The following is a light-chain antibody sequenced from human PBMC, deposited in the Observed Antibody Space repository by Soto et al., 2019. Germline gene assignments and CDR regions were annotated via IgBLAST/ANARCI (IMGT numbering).Light chain of an antibody. CDR3: QQYNNWPRAT. CDR1: QSVSSY. J-gene: IGKJ4*01. Sequence: ENMLSLSLATLSLYPGERAPLSCRASQSVSSYLAWYQQKPGQAPRLLIYDASNRATGIPARFSGSGSGTDFTLTISSLEPEDFAVYYCQQYNNWPRATFGGGSKVDIK. CDR2: DAS. V-gene: IGKV3-11*01.